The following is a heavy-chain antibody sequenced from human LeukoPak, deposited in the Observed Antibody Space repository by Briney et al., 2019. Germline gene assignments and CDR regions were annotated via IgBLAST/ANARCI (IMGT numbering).Heavy chain of an antibody. CDR1: GFTFSSYE. CDR2: ISSSGSTI. CDR3: ARGEQLAPFDY. Sequence: PGGSLRLSCAASGFTFSSYEMNWVRQAPGKGLEWVSYISSSGSTIYYADSVKGRFTISRDNAKNSLYLQMNSLRAEDTAVYYCARGEQLAPFDYWGQGTLVTVSS. D-gene: IGHD6-6*01. J-gene: IGHJ4*02. V-gene: IGHV3-48*03.